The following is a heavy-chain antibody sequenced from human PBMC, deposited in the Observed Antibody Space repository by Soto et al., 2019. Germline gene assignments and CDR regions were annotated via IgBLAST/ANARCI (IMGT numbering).Heavy chain of an antibody. J-gene: IGHJ6*02. Sequence: EVQLVESGGGLVQPGGSLRLSCAASGFTFSSYWMSWVRQAPGKGLEWVANIKQDGSEKYYVDSVKGRFTISRDNAKNSLYLQMNSLRAEGTAVYYCPRAPLSPLNYDILTGYYDIYYYYYGMDVCGHGTTVTVSS. D-gene: IGHD3-9*01. V-gene: IGHV3-7*05. CDR2: IKQDGSEK. CDR3: PRAPLSPLNYDILTGYYDIYYYYYGMDV. CDR1: GFTFSSYW.